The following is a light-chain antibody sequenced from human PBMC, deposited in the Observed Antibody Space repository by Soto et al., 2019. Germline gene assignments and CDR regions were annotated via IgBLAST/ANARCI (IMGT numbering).Light chain of an antibody. CDR2: NVS. CDR1: DRDVGGYHY. V-gene: IGLV2-14*03. Sequence: QSALTQPASVSGSPGKSITISCTGTDRDVGGYHYVSWYQQHPGEVPKLLIFNVSHRPSGVSDRFSGSRSGNTASLTISGLQAEDEADYYCSSYRSDSTFLFGTGTKLTVL. J-gene: IGLJ1*01. CDR3: SSYRSDSTFL.